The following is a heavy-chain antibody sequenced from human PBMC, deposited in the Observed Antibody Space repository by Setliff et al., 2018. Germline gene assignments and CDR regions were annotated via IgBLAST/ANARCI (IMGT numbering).Heavy chain of an antibody. CDR3: ARDSGSGFLDY. V-gene: IGHV1-18*01. Sequence: ASVKVSCKASGYTFSSYAISWVRQAPGQGLEWLGWISVYSGNTDYAQNFQGRVTMTTDTSTSTAYMELRSLRSDDTAVYYCARDSGSGFLDYWGQGTLVTVSS. CDR2: ISVYSGNT. D-gene: IGHD3-10*01. CDR1: GYTFSSYA. J-gene: IGHJ4*02.